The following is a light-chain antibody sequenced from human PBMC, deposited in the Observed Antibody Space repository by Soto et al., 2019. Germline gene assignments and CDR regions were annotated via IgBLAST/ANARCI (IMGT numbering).Light chain of an antibody. CDR1: SSDVGGYKY. CDR3: SSYTSTYTLYV. V-gene: IGLV2-14*03. Sequence: QSALTQPASVSGSPGQSITISCTGTSSDVGGYKYVSWYQQHPDKAPKLIIFEVSNRPSGVSNRFSGSKSGSTASLTISGLQAEDEADYYCSSYTSTYTLYVFGTGTKVTVL. CDR2: EVS. J-gene: IGLJ1*01.